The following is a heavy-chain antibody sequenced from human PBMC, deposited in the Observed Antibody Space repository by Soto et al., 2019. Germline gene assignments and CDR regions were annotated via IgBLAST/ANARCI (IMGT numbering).Heavy chain of an antibody. J-gene: IGHJ6*02. Sequence: QAQLEQSGGEVKKPGSSVKVSCKASRVAFSKFIVTWVRQAPGLGLEWVGGIIPIFGTANYAQKFQGRVTITADVSTSTSYMEVNNLRSEDTAVYYCAKVRYSSPMGYYYGMDVWGQGTTVTVSS. CDR1: RVAFSKFI. CDR3: AKVRYSSPMGYYYGMDV. CDR2: IIPIFGTA. D-gene: IGHD6-19*01. V-gene: IGHV1-69*01.